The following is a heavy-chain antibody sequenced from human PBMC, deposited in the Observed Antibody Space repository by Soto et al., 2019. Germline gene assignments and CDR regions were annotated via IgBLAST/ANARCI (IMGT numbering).Heavy chain of an antibody. CDR3: AKDRAPRGTHQAL. V-gene: IGHV3-30*18. CDR2: ISYDGSNK. Sequence: QVQLVESGGGVVQPGRSLRLSCAASGLTFSSYGMHWVRQAPGKGLEWVAVISYDGSNKYYADSVKGRFTISRDNSKNTLYLQMNSLRAEDTAVYYCAKDRAPRGTHQALWGQGTLVTVSS. J-gene: IGHJ4*02. CDR1: GLTFSSYG. D-gene: IGHD1-1*01.